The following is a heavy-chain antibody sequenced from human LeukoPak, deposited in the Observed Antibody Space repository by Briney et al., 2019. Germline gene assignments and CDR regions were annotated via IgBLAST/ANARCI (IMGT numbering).Heavy chain of an antibody. J-gene: IGHJ4*02. CDR1: RFTFRGYW. D-gene: IGHD7-27*01. V-gene: IGHV3-7*01. Sequence: PRGSLRLSCVASRFTFRGYWMSWVRQAPGKGLEWVAIINQDGSEPSYVDSVKGRFTISRDNAKDSLYLHVTILRAEDTAVYYCARADWGSIDYWGQGTLVTVSS. CDR2: INQDGSEP. CDR3: ARADWGSIDY.